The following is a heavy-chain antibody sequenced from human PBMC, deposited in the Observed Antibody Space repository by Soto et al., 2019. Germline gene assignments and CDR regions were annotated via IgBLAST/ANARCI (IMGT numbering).Heavy chain of an antibody. J-gene: IGHJ4*02. D-gene: IGHD3-22*01. Sequence: SETLSLTCTVSGGSISSGGYYWSWIRQHPGKGLEWIGYIHYSGSTYYNPSLKSRVTISVDTSKNQFSLKLSSVTAADTAVYYCSRGPPYYYDSSGYYYNYWGQGTLVTVSS. V-gene: IGHV4-31*03. CDR2: IHYSGST. CDR1: GGSISSGGYY. CDR3: SRGPPYYYDSSGYYYNY.